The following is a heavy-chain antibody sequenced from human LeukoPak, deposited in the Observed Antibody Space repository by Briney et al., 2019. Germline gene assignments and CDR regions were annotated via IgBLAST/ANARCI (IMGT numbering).Heavy chain of an antibody. CDR1: GYTFTSYD. V-gene: IGHV1-8*01. D-gene: IGHD3-22*01. Sequence: ASVKVSCKASGYTFTSYDINWVRQATGQGIEWMGWMNPNSGNTGYAQKFQGRVTMTRNTSISTAYMELSSLRSEDTAVYYCARSVTMIFPSYYFDYWGQGTLVTVSS. CDR2: MNPNSGNT. J-gene: IGHJ4*02. CDR3: ARSVTMIFPSYYFDY.